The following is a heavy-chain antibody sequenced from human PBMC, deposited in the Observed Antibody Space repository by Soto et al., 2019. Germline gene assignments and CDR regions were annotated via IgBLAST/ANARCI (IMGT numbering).Heavy chain of an antibody. CDR2: IYYSGST. CDR1: GGCISSSSYY. J-gene: IGHJ4*02. Sequence: SETLSLTWTVSGGCISSSSYYWGWIRQPPGKGLEWIGSIYYSGSTYYNPSLKSRVTISVDTSQNQFSLKLLSVTAADTAMYYCATRSPAFDYWAQGTLVTVSS. CDR3: ATRSPAFDY. V-gene: IGHV4-39*01.